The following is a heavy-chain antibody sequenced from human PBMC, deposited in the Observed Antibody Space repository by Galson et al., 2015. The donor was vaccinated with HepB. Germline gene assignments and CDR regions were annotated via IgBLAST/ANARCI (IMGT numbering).Heavy chain of an antibody. V-gene: IGHV3-21*01. CDR1: GFTFSSYS. Sequence: SLRLSCAASGFTFSSYSMNWVRQAPGKGLEWVSSISSSSSYIYYADSVKGRFTISRDNAKNSLYLQMNSLRAEDTAVYYCARAPYCGGDCYSYDFDYWGQGTLVTVSS. D-gene: IGHD2-21*01. J-gene: IGHJ4*02. CDR2: ISSSSSYI. CDR3: ARAPYCGGDCYSYDFDY.